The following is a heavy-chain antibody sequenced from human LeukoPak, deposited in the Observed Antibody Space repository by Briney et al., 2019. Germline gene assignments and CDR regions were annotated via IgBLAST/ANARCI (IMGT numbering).Heavy chain of an antibody. Sequence: GGSLRLSCAASGFTFSSYAMSWVRQAPGKGLEWVSAISGSGGSTYYADSLKGRFTISRDNSKNTLYLQMNSLRAEDTAVYYCAKFLPTHIVVANYYFDYWGQGTLVTVSS. J-gene: IGHJ4*02. D-gene: IGHD2-21*01. CDR3: AKFLPTHIVVANYYFDY. V-gene: IGHV3-23*01. CDR2: ISGSGGST. CDR1: GFTFSSYA.